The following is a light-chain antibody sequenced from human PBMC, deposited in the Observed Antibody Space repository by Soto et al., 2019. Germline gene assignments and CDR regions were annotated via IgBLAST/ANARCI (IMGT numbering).Light chain of an antibody. CDR3: QQRSVWPPAN. Sequence: EIVLTQSPATLSLSPGERATLSCRASQSVNSYLAWYQQKPGQAPRLLIYDASNRATGIPARFSGSGSGTAFTLTISLLEPADVAVYFCQQRSVWPPANFGPGTKLEIK. J-gene: IGKJ2*01. CDR1: QSVNSY. CDR2: DAS. V-gene: IGKV3-11*01.